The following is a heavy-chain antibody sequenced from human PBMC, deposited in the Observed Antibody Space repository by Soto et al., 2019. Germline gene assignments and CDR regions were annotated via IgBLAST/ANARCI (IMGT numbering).Heavy chain of an antibody. D-gene: IGHD1-26*01. CDR1: GFTFSPFW. CDR3: ARGDRGAFDL. Sequence: GGSLRLSCVASGFTFSPFWMHWVRQVPGKGPVWVSRINSDGNSTSYADSVKGRFIISRDNARNTVDLQMNSVRVEDTAVYYCARGDRGAFDLWGQGTVVTVSS. V-gene: IGHV3-74*01. J-gene: IGHJ3*01. CDR2: INSDGNST.